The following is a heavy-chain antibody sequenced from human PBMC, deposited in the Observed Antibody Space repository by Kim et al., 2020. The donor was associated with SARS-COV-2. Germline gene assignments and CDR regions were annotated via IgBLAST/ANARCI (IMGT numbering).Heavy chain of an antibody. CDR1: GYTFTSYA. V-gene: IGHV1-3*01. Sequence: ASVKVSCKASGYTFTSYAMHWVRQAPGQRLEWMGWINAGNGNTKYSQKFQGRVTITRDTSASTAYMELSSLRSEDTALYYCARGPWAVRGVITTIDYWCQGTLVTVSS. D-gene: IGHD3-10*01. CDR2: INAGNGNT. CDR3: ARGPWAVRGVITTIDY. J-gene: IGHJ4*02.